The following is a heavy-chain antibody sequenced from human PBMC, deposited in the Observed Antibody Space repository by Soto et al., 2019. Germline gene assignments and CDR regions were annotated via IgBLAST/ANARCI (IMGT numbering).Heavy chain of an antibody. D-gene: IGHD5-12*01. CDR2: INAGNGNT. V-gene: IGHV1-3*01. Sequence: ASVKVSCKASGYTFTSYAMHWVRQAPGQRLEWMGWINAGNGNTKYSQKFQGRVTITRDTSASTAYMELSSLRSEDTAVYYCATSGRDGYSGYDYRRFGPIRPLLDYWGQGTLVTVSS. CDR1: GYTFTSYA. J-gene: IGHJ4*02. CDR3: ATSGRDGYSGYDYRRFGPIRPLLDY.